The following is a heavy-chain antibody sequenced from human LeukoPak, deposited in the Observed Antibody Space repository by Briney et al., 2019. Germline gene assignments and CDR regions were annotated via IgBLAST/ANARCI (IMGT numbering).Heavy chain of an antibody. D-gene: IGHD6-19*01. CDR2: ISGSGGYT. J-gene: IGHJ4*02. CDR3: AKAEGKNPTGGRWLD. V-gene: IGHV3-23*01. Sequence: GGSLRLSCAGSGYSFSTYAMTWVRQAPGMGLESVSAISGSGGYTYYADSVKGRFTISRDNSKNTLYLQMNSLRAEDTAIYYCAKAEGKNPTGGRWLDWGQGTLVTVSS. CDR1: GYSFSTYA.